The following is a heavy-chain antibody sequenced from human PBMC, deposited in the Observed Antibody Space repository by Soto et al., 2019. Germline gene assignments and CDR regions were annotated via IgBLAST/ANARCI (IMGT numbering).Heavy chain of an antibody. J-gene: IGHJ4*02. CDR2: IYWDSDK. V-gene: IGHV2-5*02. D-gene: IGHD1-7*01. Sequence: QITLKESGPSLVKPTQTLTLTCTFSGFSLTTYGVGVGWVRQPPGKALEWLALIYWDSDKRYSPSLKSRLTITMDASKNQVVLTMNNMDPVDTATYYCAHRLTLNADWNYGRFDYWGRGTLVTVSS. CDR3: AHRLTLNADWNYGRFDY. CDR1: GFSLTTYGVG.